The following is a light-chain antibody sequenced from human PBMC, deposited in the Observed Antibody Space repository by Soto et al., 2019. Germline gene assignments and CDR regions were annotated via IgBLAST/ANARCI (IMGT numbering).Light chain of an antibody. CDR3: QQYNNWPPWT. Sequence: EIVVTQSPVTVSMSPGERATLSCRASQSVSSNLAWYQQKPGQAPRLLIYGASTRATGIPARFSGSGSGTEFTLTISSLQSEDFAVYYCQQYNNWPPWTFGQGTKVDIK. V-gene: IGKV3-15*01. J-gene: IGKJ1*01. CDR1: QSVSSN. CDR2: GAS.